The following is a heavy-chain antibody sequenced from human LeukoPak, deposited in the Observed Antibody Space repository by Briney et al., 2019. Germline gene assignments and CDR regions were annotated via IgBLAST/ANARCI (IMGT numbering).Heavy chain of an antibody. Sequence: SQTLSLTCAISGDSVSSNSATWNWIRQFPSRGLEWLGRTYYRSKWYKDYAVSVKSRIIINPDTSKNQFSLQLISVTPEDTAVYYCAFYDFRVGYGMDVWGQGTTVIVSS. CDR1: GDSVSSNSAT. D-gene: IGHD3/OR15-3a*01. CDR3: AFYDFRVGYGMDV. V-gene: IGHV6-1*01. CDR2: TYYRSKWYK. J-gene: IGHJ6*02.